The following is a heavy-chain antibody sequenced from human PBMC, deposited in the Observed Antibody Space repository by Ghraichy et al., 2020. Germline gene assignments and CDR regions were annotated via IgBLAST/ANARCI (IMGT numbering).Heavy chain of an antibody. Sequence: SETLSLTCAVYGGSFSGYYWSWIRQPPGKGLEWIGEINHSGRTNYNPSLKSRVTISVDTSKNQFSLKFRSVTATDTAVYYCARNGIVGATTFWFDPWGQETLVTVSS. D-gene: IGHD1-26*01. V-gene: IGHV4-34*01. CDR2: INHSGRT. CDR1: GGSFSGYY. CDR3: ARNGIVGATTFWFDP. J-gene: IGHJ5*02.